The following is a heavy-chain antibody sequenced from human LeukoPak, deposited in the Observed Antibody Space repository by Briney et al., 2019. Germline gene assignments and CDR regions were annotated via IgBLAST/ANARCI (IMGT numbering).Heavy chain of an antibody. CDR1: GFTVSSNY. J-gene: IGHJ4*02. CDR3: ARDYASSSWYIFDY. V-gene: IGHV3-53*05. D-gene: IGHD6-13*01. CDR2: IYSGGST. Sequence: GGSLRLSCAASGFTVSSNYMSWVRQAPGKGLEWVSVIYSGGSTYYADSVKGRFTISRDNSKNTLYLQMGSLRAEDMAVYYCARDYASSSWYIFDYWGQGTLVTVSS.